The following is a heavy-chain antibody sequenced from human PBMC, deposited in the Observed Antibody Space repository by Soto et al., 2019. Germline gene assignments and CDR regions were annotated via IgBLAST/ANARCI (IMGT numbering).Heavy chain of an antibody. CDR1: GFTFSSYA. CDR2: ISYDGSNK. CDR3: ARDGRSDILIAYGMDV. V-gene: IGHV3-30-3*01. Sequence: QVQLVESGGGVVQPGRSLRLSCAASGFTFSSYAMHWVRQAPGKGLEWVAVISYDGSNKYYADSVKGRFTISRDNSKNTLYLQMNSLRAEDTAVYYCARDGRSDILIAYGMDVWGQGTTVTVSS. J-gene: IGHJ6*02. D-gene: IGHD3-9*01.